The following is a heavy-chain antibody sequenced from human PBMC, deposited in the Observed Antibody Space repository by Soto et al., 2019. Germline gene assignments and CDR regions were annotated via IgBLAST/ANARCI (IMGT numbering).Heavy chain of an antibody. CDR1: GYRFTSYW. D-gene: IGHD3-22*01. CDR3: ARKDKSGYFNWFDP. Sequence: GESLKISCRTSGYRFTSYWIAWVRQMHGKGLEWMGIIFPSDSDTSDSPSFQGQVTISADRSTSTGFLQWASLKASDPAVYFCARKDKSGYFNWFDPWGQGTLVTVSS. J-gene: IGHJ5*02. CDR2: IFPSDSDT. V-gene: IGHV5-51*01.